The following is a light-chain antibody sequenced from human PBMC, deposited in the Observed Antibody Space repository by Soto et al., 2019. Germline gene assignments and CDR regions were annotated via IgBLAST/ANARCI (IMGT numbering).Light chain of an antibody. CDR1: QSVTANY. Sequence: EVVLTQSPDTLSLSPGERATLSCRASQSVTANYLAWYQQRPGQAPRLLIYGASSRATGIPDRFSGSGSGTDFTLTISRLEPEACAVYHFQLYGTSPWTFGQGTKV. V-gene: IGKV3-20*01. CDR3: QLYGTSPWT. CDR2: GAS. J-gene: IGKJ1*01.